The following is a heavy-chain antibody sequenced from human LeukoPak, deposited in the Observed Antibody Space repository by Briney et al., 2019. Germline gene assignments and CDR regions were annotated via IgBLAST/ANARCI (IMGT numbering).Heavy chain of an antibody. CDR2: IYSGGST. D-gene: IGHD6-19*01. Sequence: GGSLRLSCAASGFTVSSNYMNWVRQAPGKGLEWVSVIYSGGSTYYADSVKGRFTISRDNSKNTLYLQMNSLRAEDTAVYYCAKDLDIAVAGIDYWGQGTLVTVSS. CDR3: AKDLDIAVAGIDY. V-gene: IGHV3-53*01. CDR1: GFTVSSNY. J-gene: IGHJ4*02.